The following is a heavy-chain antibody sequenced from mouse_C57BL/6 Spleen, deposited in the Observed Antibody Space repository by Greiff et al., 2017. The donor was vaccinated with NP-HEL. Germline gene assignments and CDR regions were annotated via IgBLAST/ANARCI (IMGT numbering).Heavy chain of an antibody. Sequence: VQGVESGAELVRPGASVTLSCKASGYTFTDYEMHWVKQTPVHGLEWIGAIDPETGGTAYNQKFKGKAILTADKSSSTAYMELRSLTSEDSAVYYCTRSEGGQLRLPYYFDYWGQGTTLTVSS. J-gene: IGHJ2*01. CDR1: GYTFTDYE. CDR2: IDPETGGT. V-gene: IGHV1-15*01. CDR3: TRSEGGQLRLPYYFDY. D-gene: IGHD3-2*02.